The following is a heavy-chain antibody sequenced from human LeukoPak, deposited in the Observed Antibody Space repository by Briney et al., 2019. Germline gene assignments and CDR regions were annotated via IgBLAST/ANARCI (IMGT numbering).Heavy chain of an antibody. J-gene: IGHJ3*02. CDR1: GGSISSYY. CDR2: IYYSGST. CDR3: ATYGDDAFDI. Sequence: SETLFLTCTVSGGSISSYYWSWIRQPPGKGLEWIGYIYYSGSTNYNPSLKSRVTISVDTSKNQFSLKLSSVTAADTAVYYCATYGDDAFDIWGQGTMVTVSS. V-gene: IGHV4-59*08. D-gene: IGHD3-10*01.